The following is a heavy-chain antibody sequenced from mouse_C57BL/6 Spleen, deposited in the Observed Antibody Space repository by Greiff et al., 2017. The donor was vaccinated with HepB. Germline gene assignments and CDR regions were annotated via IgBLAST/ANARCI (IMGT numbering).Heavy chain of an antibody. D-gene: IGHD2-5*01. V-gene: IGHV1-82*01. J-gene: IGHJ4*01. CDR1: GYAFSSSW. Sequence: VQLQQSGPELVKPGASVKISCKASGYAFSSSWMNWVKQRPGKGLEWIGRIYPGDGDTNYNGKFKGKATLTADKSSSTAYMQLSSLTSEDSAVYCCARSNYYSKWDYYAMDYWGQGTSVTVSS. CDR3: ARSNYYSKWDYYAMDY. CDR2: IYPGDGDT.